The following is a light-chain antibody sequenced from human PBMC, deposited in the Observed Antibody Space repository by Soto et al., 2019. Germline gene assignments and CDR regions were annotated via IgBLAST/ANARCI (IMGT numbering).Light chain of an antibody. CDR2: GAS. CDR3: QQYDNWPRT. Sequence: EIVLTQSPGTLSLSPGERATLSCRASQSVSNNYLAWYQQKPGQAPRLLIYGASNRATGIPDRFSGSGFGTDFTLTITRLEPEDFAVYYCQQYDNWPRTFGQGTKVDIK. CDR1: QSVSNNY. J-gene: IGKJ1*01. V-gene: IGKV3-20*01.